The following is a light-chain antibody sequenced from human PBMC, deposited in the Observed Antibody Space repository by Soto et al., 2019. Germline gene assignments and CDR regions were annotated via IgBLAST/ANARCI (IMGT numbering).Light chain of an antibody. J-gene: IGKJ2*01. CDR2: GAS. CDR1: QTVSSRY. CDR3: QQYGRTPPFP. V-gene: IGKV3-20*01. Sequence: EIVLTQSPGTLSLSPGERATLSCRASQTVSSRYLAWYQQKPGPAPRLLMYGASNRATGIPERFSGSGCGTYFTLTISRLEPEDFVVYLCQQYGRTPPFPFCHGTKVEIK.